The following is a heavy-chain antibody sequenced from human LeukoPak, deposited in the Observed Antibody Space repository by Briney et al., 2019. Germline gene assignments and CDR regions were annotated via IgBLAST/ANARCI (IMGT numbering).Heavy chain of an antibody. V-gene: IGHV1-18*01. J-gene: IGHJ4*02. CDR2: ISAYNGNT. D-gene: IGHD3-3*01. CDR1: GYTFTSYG. CDR3: ARGGANYDFWSGYVPLYFDY. Sequence: GASVKVSCKASGYTFTSYGISWVRQAPGQGLEWMGWISAYNGNTNYAQKLQGRVTMTTDTSTSTAYMELRSLRSDDTAVYYCARGGANYDFWSGYVPLYFDYWGQGTLVTVSS.